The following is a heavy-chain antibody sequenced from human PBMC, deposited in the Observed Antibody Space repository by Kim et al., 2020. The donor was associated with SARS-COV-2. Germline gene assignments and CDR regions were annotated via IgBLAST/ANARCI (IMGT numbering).Heavy chain of an antibody. CDR2: IRSKAYGGTT. J-gene: IGHJ3*02. Sequence: GGSLRLSCTASGFTFGDYAMSWVRQAPGKGLEWVGFIRSKAYGGTTEYAASVKGRFTISRDDSKSIAYLQMNSLKTEDTAVYYCTRHPVLRYFDWLPQGVDAFDIWGQGTMVTVSS. V-gene: IGHV3-49*04. CDR3: TRHPVLRYFDWLPQGVDAFDI. CDR1: GFTFGDYA. D-gene: IGHD3-9*01.